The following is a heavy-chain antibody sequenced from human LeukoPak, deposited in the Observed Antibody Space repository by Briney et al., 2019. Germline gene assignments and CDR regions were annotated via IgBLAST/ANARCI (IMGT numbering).Heavy chain of an antibody. V-gene: IGHV3-64*01. CDR3: AKDIRVSGGFGEFSYYFDY. D-gene: IGHD3-10*01. CDR1: GFTFSSYA. CDR2: ISSNGGST. Sequence: GGSLRLSCAASGFTFSSYAMHWVRQAPGKGLEYVSAISSNGGSTYYANSVKGRFTISRDNAKNSLYLQMNSLRAEDTALYYCAKDIRVSGGFGEFSYYFDYWGQGTLVTVSS. J-gene: IGHJ4*02.